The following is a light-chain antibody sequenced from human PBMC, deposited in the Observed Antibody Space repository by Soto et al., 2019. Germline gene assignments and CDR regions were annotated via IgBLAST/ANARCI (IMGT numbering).Light chain of an antibody. Sequence: EIQIPQPSSSLSASDRHRITITSRASQGISSYLDWYQQKPGKAPKLLIYAASSLQRGVPSRFSGSGSGTDFTLTISSLQPEDVATYYCQQYNSAPPTFGQGTKVDIK. CDR1: QGISSY. V-gene: IGKV1-27*01. CDR2: AAS. J-gene: IGKJ1*01. CDR3: QQYNSAPPT.